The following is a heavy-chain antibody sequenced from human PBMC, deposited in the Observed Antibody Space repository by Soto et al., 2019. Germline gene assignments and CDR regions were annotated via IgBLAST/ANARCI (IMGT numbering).Heavy chain of an antibody. CDR1: GFTFSSYA. V-gene: IGHV3-23*01. J-gene: IGHJ4*02. CDR2: ISGSGGST. D-gene: IGHD4-17*01. Sequence: PGGSLRLACAASGFTFSSYAMSWVRQAPGKGLEWVSAISGSGGSTYYADSVKGRFTISRDNSKNTLYLQMNSLRAEDTAVYYCAKKGLGDYGPCFLDYWGQGTLVTVSS. CDR3: AKKGLGDYGPCFLDY.